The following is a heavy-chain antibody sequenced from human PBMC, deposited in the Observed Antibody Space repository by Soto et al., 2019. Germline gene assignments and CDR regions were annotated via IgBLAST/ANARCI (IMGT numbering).Heavy chain of an antibody. D-gene: IGHD2-15*01. J-gene: IGHJ6*04. V-gene: IGHV3-66*01. CDR1: GFTVSSKY. CDR3: ARDDVLCDGGRCYGVPLDG. Sequence: EVQLVESGGGLVQPGGSLRLSCAASGFTVSSKYMSWVRQAPGKGLEWVSLIQSGGPTYYADSVKGRFTISRDTSENTVELQMDSLRGEDTAVYYCARDDVLCDGGRCYGVPLDGWGKGTTVTVSS. CDR2: IQSGGPT.